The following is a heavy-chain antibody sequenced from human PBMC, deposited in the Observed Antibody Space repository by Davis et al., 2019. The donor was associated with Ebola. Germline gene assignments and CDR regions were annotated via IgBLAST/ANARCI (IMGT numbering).Heavy chain of an antibody. J-gene: IGHJ4*02. CDR1: NFTISDVW. CDR3: TTDIAIVVAARGAYDY. Sequence: GESLITSCAASNFTISDVWMNWVRQTPGKGPEWAVRINRKSEGDSTDYAAPVKGRFTISRDDSKNTLYLQMNSLKSEDTAVYYCTTDIAIVVAARGAYDYWGQGTLVTVSS. CDR2: INRKSEGDST. D-gene: IGHD2-15*01. V-gene: IGHV3-15*07.